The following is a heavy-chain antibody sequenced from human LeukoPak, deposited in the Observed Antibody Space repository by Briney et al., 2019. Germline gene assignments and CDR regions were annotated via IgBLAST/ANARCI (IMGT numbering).Heavy chain of an antibody. CDR1: GASISSHY. J-gene: IGHJ4*02. CDR3: ASSSSSRPYFDY. V-gene: IGHV4-59*11. CDR2: MYYGGNT. Sequence: PSETLSLTSTVSGASISSHYWSWIRQPPGKGLEWIGYMYYGGNTNYNPSLKSRVTISVDTSNNQFSLKLSSMSAADTAVYYCASSSSSRPYFDYWGQGTLVTVSS. D-gene: IGHD6-6*01.